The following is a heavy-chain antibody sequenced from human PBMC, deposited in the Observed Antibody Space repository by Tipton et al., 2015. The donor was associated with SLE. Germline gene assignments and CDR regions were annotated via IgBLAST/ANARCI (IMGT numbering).Heavy chain of an antibody. CDR3: ARALGAVTWFDP. Sequence: TLSLTCTVSGGSISRGGNYWNWIRQHPGKGLEWIGYIYYTGSTDYNPSLKSRVTISVDTSKNLSSLNLSSVTAADTAVYYCARALGAVTWFDPWGQGTLVTVSS. V-gene: IGHV4-31*03. CDR1: GGSISRGGNY. J-gene: IGHJ5*02. CDR2: IYYTGST.